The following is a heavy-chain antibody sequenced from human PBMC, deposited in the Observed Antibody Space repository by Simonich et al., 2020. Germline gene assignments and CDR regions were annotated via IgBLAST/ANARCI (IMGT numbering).Heavy chain of an antibody. J-gene: IGHJ4*02. V-gene: IGHV4-59*08. D-gene: IGHD5-12*01. CDR3: ARHDRWLQFYFDY. CDR1: GGSISSYY. CDR2: IYYSGST. Sequence: QVQLQESGPGLVKPSETLSLTCTVSGGSISSYYWSWIRQPPGKGREWIGYIYYSGSTNYNPPLKSRVTISVDTSKNQFSRKRSAVTAADTAVYYCARHDRWLQFYFDYWGQGTLVTVSS.